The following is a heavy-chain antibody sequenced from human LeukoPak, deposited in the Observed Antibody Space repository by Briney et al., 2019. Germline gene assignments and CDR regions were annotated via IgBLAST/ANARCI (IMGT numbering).Heavy chain of an antibody. CDR3: TRDPEVPMDV. Sequence: GGSLRLSCAASGFTFSSYYMSWVRQAPGMGLEWVANIKQDGSEKYYVDSVKGRFTISRDNAKDSLYLQMNSLRVEDTAVYYCTRDPEVPMDVWGQGTTVTVSS. CDR2: IKQDGSEK. D-gene: IGHD2-2*01. V-gene: IGHV3-7*01. CDR1: GFTFSSYY. J-gene: IGHJ6*02.